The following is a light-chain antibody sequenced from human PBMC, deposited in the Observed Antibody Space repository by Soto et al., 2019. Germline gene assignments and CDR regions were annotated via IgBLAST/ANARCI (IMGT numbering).Light chain of an antibody. J-gene: IGKJ1*01. V-gene: IGKV3-20*01. CDR3: QQYGSSPET. CDR2: GAS. CDR1: QSVTSSY. Sequence: EIVLTQSPGTLSLSPGERATLSCRASQSVTSSYLAWYQQNPGQTPRLPIYGASSRATGIPDRFSGSGSGTDFTLTISRLETEDCAVYYCQQYGSSPETFGTGTKLE.